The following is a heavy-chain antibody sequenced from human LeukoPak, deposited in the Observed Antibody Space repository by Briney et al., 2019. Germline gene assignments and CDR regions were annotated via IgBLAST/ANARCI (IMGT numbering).Heavy chain of an antibody. CDR3: ASLNNDDY. D-gene: IGHD1-1*01. Sequence: GGSLRLSCAASGFTFSDYTMNWVRQAPGKGLEWVANIKNDGSKKYYVDSVKGRFTISRDNAKNSLYLQMNSLRVEDTAVYYCASLNNDDYWGQGTLVTVPS. CDR1: GFTFSDYT. V-gene: IGHV3-7*01. J-gene: IGHJ4*02. CDR2: IKNDGSKK.